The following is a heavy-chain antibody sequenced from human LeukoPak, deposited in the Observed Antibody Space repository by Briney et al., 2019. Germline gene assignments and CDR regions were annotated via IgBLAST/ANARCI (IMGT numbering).Heavy chain of an antibody. V-gene: IGHV4-34*01. CDR3: ARGMLRGRKAGYCSGGSCYSFADY. J-gene: IGHJ4*02. CDR1: GGSFSGYY. Sequence: TSETLSLTCAVYGGSFSGYYWSWIRQPPGKGLEWIGEINHSGSTNYNPSLKSRVTISVDTSKNQFSPKLSSVTAADTAVYYCARGMLRGRKAGYCSGGSCYSFADYWGQGTLVTVSS. D-gene: IGHD2-15*01. CDR2: INHSGST.